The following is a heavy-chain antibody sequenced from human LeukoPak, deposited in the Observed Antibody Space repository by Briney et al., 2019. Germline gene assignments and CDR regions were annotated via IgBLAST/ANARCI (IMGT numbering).Heavy chain of an antibody. J-gene: IGHJ6*03. V-gene: IGHV3-43*02. CDR3: AKDGSSWYSRYYYYYMDV. D-gene: IGHD6-13*01. Sequence: PGGSLRLSCAASGFTFDDYAMHWVRPAPGKGLEWVSLISGDGGSTYYADSVKGRFTIYRDNSKNSLYLQMNSLRTEDTALYYCAKDGSSWYSRYYYYYMDVWGKGTTVTVSS. CDR1: GFTFDDYA. CDR2: ISGDGGST.